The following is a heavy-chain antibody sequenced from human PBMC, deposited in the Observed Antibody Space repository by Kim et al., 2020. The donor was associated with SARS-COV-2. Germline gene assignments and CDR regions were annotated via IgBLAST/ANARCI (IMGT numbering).Heavy chain of an antibody. CDR1: GGSISSGDYY. Sequence: SETLSLTCTVSGGSISSGDYYWSWIRQPPGKGLEWIGYIYYSGSTYYNPSLKSRVTISVDTSKNQFSLKLSSVTAADTAVYYCARWAYSRRGWYFDLWGRGTLVTVSS. CDR2: IYYSGST. CDR3: ARWAYSRRGWYFDL. D-gene: IGHD4-4*01. V-gene: IGHV4-30-4*01. J-gene: IGHJ2*01.